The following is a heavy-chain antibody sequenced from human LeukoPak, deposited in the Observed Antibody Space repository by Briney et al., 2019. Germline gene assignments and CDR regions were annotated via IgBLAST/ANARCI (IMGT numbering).Heavy chain of an antibody. CDR2: IIVSGSRT. D-gene: IGHD4-17*01. V-gene: IGHV3-23*01. CDR1: GLTFGNYA. Sequence: GGSLRLSCAASGLTFGNYAMTWVRQAPGKGLEWVSSIIVSGSRTYYADSVKGRFTISRDNSKNTLYLQMNSLRAEDTALYYCSKDPNGDYIGAFDMWGPGTLVTVSS. CDR3: SKDPNGDYIGAFDM. J-gene: IGHJ3*02.